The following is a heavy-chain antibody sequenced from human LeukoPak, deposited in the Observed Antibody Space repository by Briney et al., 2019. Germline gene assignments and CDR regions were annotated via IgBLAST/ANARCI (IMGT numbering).Heavy chain of an antibody. V-gene: IGHV3-30*18. Sequence: GRSLRLSCAASGFTFSSYGMHWVRQAPGKGLEWVAVISYDGSNKYYADSVKGRFTISRDNSKNTLYLQMNSLRAEDTAVYYCAKDSYFDCGDYGHFDFDYWGQGTLVTVSS. CDR3: AKDSYFDCGDYGHFDFDY. CDR1: GFTFSSYG. J-gene: IGHJ4*02. CDR2: ISYDGSNK. D-gene: IGHD4-17*01.